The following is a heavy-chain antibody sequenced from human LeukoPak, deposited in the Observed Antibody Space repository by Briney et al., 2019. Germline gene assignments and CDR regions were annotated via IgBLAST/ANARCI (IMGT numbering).Heavy chain of an antibody. J-gene: IGHJ5*02. D-gene: IGHD3-22*01. CDR1: GGSISSYY. V-gene: IGHV4-59*01. Sequence: PSETLSLTCTVSGGSISSYYSSWIRQPPGKGLEWIGYIYYSGSTNYNPSLKSLVTISVDTSKNQFSLKLSSVTAADTAVYYCARDIGSSGLDNWFDPWGQGTLVTVSS. CDR3: ARDIGSSGLDNWFDP. CDR2: IYYSGST.